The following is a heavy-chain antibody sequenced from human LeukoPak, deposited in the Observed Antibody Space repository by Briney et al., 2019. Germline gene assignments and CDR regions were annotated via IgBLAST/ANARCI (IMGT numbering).Heavy chain of an antibody. D-gene: IGHD2-2*01. Sequence: GGSLRLSCAASGFTFSSYWMSWVRQAPGKGLEWVANIKQDGSEKYYVDSVKGRFTISRDNAKNSLYLQMNSLRAEDTAVYYCARDDCSSISSYHNWFDPWGQGTLVTVSS. J-gene: IGHJ5*02. V-gene: IGHV3-7*01. CDR2: IKQDGSEK. CDR1: GFTFSSYW. CDR3: ARDDCSSISSYHNWFDP.